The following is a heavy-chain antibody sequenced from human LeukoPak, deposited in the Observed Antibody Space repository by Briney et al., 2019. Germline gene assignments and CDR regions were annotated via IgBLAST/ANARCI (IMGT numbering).Heavy chain of an antibody. CDR3: ARDSPGGLLRYFDWYKGVDY. CDR1: GFTFSNYF. D-gene: IGHD3-9*01. V-gene: IGHV3-74*01. Sequence: PGGSLRLSCAASGFTFSNYFMHWVRQAPGKGLVWVSRINSDGSSTSYADSVKGRFTISRDNAKNTLYLQMNSLRAEDTAVYYCARDSPGGLLRYFDWYKGVDYWGQGTLVTVSS. J-gene: IGHJ4*02. CDR2: INSDGSST.